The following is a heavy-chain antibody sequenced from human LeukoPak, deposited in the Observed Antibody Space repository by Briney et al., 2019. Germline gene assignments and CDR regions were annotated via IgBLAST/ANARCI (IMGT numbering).Heavy chain of an antibody. Sequence: GGSLRLSCAASGFTASSNYVSWVRQAPGKGLEWVSAISGSGGSTYYADSVKGRFTISRDNSKNTLYLQMNSLRAEDTAVYYCAKDGGNYDMRGNWFDPWGQGTLVTVSS. CDR1: GFTASSNY. CDR3: AKDGGNYDMRGNWFDP. CDR2: ISGSGGST. V-gene: IGHV3-23*01. J-gene: IGHJ5*02. D-gene: IGHD3-22*01.